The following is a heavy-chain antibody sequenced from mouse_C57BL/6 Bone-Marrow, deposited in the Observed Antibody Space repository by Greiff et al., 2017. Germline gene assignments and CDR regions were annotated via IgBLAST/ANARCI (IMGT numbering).Heavy chain of an antibody. Sequence: EVQGVESGGGLVKPGGSLKLSCAASGFTFSDYGMHWVRQAPEKGLEWVAYISSGSSTIYYADTVKGRFTISRDNAKNTLFLQMTSLRSEDTAMYYCASLTTVVATRAYWGQGTLVTVSA. CDR2: ISSGSSTI. CDR1: GFTFSDYG. CDR3: ASLTTVVATRAY. J-gene: IGHJ3*01. V-gene: IGHV5-17*01. D-gene: IGHD1-1*01.